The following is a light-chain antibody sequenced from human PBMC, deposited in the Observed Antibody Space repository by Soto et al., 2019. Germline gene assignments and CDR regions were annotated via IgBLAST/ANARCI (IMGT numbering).Light chain of an antibody. Sequence: IVLTQSPGTLSLSPGESATLSCRASQSVSGSYVSWYQQKPGQAPRLLIYGASSRAAGIPARFSGSGSGTEFTLTISSLQSEDFALYYCHQYENWPQTFGQGTKV. V-gene: IGKV3-15*01. CDR1: QSVSGS. CDR3: HQYENWPQT. J-gene: IGKJ1*01. CDR2: GAS.